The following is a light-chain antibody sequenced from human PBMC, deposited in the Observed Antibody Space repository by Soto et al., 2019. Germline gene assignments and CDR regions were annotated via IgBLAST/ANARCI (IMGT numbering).Light chain of an antibody. CDR2: EVT. J-gene: IGLJ1*01. Sequence: QSALTQPASVSGSPGQSITISCAGTSRDVGGYNYVSWYQQYPGKAPKVIISEVTNRPSGVPNRFSGSKSGNKASLTISNLEAEDESDYYCGSYTSTDTPFVFGTGTKLTVL. V-gene: IGLV2-14*01. CDR1: SRDVGGYNY. CDR3: GSYTSTDTPFV.